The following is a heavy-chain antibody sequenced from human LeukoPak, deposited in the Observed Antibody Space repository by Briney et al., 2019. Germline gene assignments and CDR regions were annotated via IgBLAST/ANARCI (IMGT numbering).Heavy chain of an antibody. V-gene: IGHV1-18*01. CDR2: ISAYNGNT. CDR1: GGTFSSYA. Sequence: ASVKVSCKASGGTFSSYAISWVRQAPGQGLEWMGWISAYNGNTNYAQKLQGRVTMTTDTSTSTAYMELRSLRSDDTAVYYCASFDLRGASWSGYYFHYYYMDVWGKGTTVTVSS. D-gene: IGHD3-3*01. J-gene: IGHJ6*03. CDR3: ASFDLRGASWSGYYFHYYYMDV.